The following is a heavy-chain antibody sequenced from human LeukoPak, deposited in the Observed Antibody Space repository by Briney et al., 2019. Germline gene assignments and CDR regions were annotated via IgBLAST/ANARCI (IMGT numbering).Heavy chain of an antibody. D-gene: IGHD6-19*01. Sequence: PGGSLRLSCAASGFTFSRHWMTWVRQAPGKGLEWVANIKRDGREKNYVDSVKGRFSISRDNVETSLHLQMNSLRAEDTAVYYCARVCVSGWTECMDYWGQGTLVTVSS. J-gene: IGHJ4*02. CDR1: GFTFSRHW. CDR3: ARVCVSGWTECMDY. CDR2: IKRDGREK. V-gene: IGHV3-7*01.